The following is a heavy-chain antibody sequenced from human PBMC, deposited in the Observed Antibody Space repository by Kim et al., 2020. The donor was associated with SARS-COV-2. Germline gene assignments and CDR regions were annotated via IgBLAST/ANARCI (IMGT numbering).Heavy chain of an antibody. CDR1: GFTFSGSA. CDR3: TRHDLEAVYYYGMDV. V-gene: IGHV3-73*01. Sequence: GGSLRLSCAASGFTFSGSAMHWVRQASGKGLEWVGRIRSKANSYATAYAASVKGRFTISRDDSKNTAYLQMNSLKTEDTAVYYCTRHDLEAVYYYGMDVWGQGTTVTVSS. D-gene: IGHD1-1*01. CDR2: IRSKANSYAT. J-gene: IGHJ6*02.